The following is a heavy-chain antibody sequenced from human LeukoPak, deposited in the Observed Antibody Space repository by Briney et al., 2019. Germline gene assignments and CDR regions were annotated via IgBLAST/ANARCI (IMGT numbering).Heavy chain of an antibody. CDR2: ISAYNGNT. D-gene: IGHD6-13*01. CDR3: ARRRPIALAAAAPNWFDP. J-gene: IGHJ5*02. Sequence: ASVKVSCKASGYTFTSYGISWVRQAPGQGLEWMGWISAYNGNTGYAQKFQGRVTMTRNTSISTAYMELSSLRSEDTAVYYCARRRPIALAAAAPNWFDPWGQGTLVTVSS. CDR1: GYTFTSYG. V-gene: IGHV1-8*02.